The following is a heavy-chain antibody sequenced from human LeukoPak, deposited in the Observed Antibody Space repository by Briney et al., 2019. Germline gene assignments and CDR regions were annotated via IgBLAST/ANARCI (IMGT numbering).Heavy chain of an antibody. J-gene: IGHJ4*02. CDR1: GYTFPGYY. CDR3: AREHSSSSGKVFDY. V-gene: IGHV1-2*02. Sequence: ASVKVSCKASGYTFPGYYMHWVRQAPGQGLEWMGWINPNSGGTNYAQKFQGRVTMTRDTSISTAYMELSRLRYDDTAVYYCAREHSSSSGKVFDYWGQGTLVTVSS. CDR2: INPNSGGT. D-gene: IGHD6-6*01.